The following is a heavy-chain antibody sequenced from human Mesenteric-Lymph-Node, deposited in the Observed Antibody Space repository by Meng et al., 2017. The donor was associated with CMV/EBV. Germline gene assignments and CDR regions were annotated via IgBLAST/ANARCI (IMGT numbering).Heavy chain of an antibody. V-gene: IGHV2-5*02. D-gene: IGHD6-13*01. Sequence: QITLKESGPTLVKPTQTLTLTCTFSGFSLSTSGVGGGWIRQPPGKDLEWLLLIYWDDDKRYSPSLKSRLTITKDTYKNQVVLTMTNMDPVDTATYYCAHSSGIAAAGPFYFDYWGQGTLVTVSS. CDR3: AHSSGIAAAGPFYFDY. J-gene: IGHJ4*02. CDR2: IYWDDDK. CDR1: GFSLSTSGVG.